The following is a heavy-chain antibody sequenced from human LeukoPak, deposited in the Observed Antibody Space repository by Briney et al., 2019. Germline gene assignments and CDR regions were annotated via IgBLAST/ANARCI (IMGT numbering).Heavy chain of an antibody. Sequence: ASVKVSCKASGYTFTSYGISWVRQAPGQGLEWMGRIIPILGIANYAQKFQGRVTITADKSTSTAYMELSSLRSEDTAVYYCARPPDENGDYDLGYWGQGTLVTVSS. V-gene: IGHV1-69*04. CDR2: IIPILGIA. J-gene: IGHJ4*02. CDR3: ARPPDENGDYDLGY. CDR1: GYTFTSYG. D-gene: IGHD4-17*01.